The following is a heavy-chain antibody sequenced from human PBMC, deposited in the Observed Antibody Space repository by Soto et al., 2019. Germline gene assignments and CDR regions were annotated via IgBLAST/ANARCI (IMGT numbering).Heavy chain of an antibody. J-gene: IGHJ4*02. V-gene: IGHV1-69*08. CDR2: IIPNLGKT. D-gene: IGHD6-13*01. Sequence: SVKVSCKASGGTFSSYTISWVRQAPGQGLEWMGRIIPNLGKTNYAQKFQGRVTMTADTSTDTAYMELSSLRSEDTAVYYCATDPGSSHSYWGQGTLVTVSS. CDR1: GGTFSSYT. CDR3: ATDPGSSHSY.